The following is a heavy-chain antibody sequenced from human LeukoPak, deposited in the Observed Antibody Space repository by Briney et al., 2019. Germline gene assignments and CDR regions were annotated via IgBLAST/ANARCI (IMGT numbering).Heavy chain of an antibody. Sequence: PGGSLRLSCAASGFTFSDYYMSWIRQAPGKGLEWVSYISSSGSTIYYADSVKGRFTISRDNAKNSLYLQMNSLRAEDTAVYYCARNLLPGWGVVPAETYGMDVWGQGTTVTVSS. V-gene: IGHV3-11*01. CDR3: ARNLLPGWGVVPAETYGMDV. CDR1: GFTFSDYY. CDR2: ISSSGSTI. J-gene: IGHJ6*02. D-gene: IGHD2-2*01.